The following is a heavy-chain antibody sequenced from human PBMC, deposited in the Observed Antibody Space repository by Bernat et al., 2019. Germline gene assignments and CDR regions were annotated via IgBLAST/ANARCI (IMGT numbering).Heavy chain of an antibody. V-gene: IGHV1-46*03. D-gene: IGHD3-9*01. J-gene: IGHJ3*01. CDR2: INPSGGST. Sequence: QVQLVQSGAEVKKPGASVKVSCKASGYTFTSYYMHWVRQAPGQGLEWMGIINPSGGSTSYAQKFQGRVTMTRDTYTSTVYMELSSLRSEDTAVYYCARPYTQPVNIRYFYWTPGIHDAFDLWGQGTMVTVSS. CDR1: GYTFTSYY. CDR3: ARPYTQPVNIRYFYWTPGIHDAFDL.